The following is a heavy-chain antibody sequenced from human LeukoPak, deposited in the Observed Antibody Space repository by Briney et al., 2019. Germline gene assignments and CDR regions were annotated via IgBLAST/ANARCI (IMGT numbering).Heavy chain of an antibody. CDR2: ISSSSSYI. V-gene: IGHV3-21*01. J-gene: IGHJ4*02. CDR3: ARAPRYYFDY. Sequence: GGSLRLSCAASGFTFSSYSMNWVRQAPGKGLEWVSSISSSSSYICYADSVKGRFTISRDNAKNSLYLQMNSLRAEDTAVYYCARAPRYYFDYWGQGTLVTVSS. CDR1: GFTFSSYS.